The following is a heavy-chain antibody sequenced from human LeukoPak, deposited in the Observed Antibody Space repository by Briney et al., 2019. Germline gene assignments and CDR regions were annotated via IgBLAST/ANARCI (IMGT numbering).Heavy chain of an antibody. CDR3: VKDWQLVF. CDR2: ISSSGDTT. J-gene: IGHJ4*02. CDR1: GFTFSGST. D-gene: IGHD6-6*01. Sequence: GGSLRLSCSASGFTFSGSTMRGVRQAPGKGLEFVSAISSSGDTTYYADSVKGRFTISRDSSKNTLHLQMSSLRVDDTAVYYCVKDWQLVFWGQGTLVTVSS. V-gene: IGHV3-64D*09.